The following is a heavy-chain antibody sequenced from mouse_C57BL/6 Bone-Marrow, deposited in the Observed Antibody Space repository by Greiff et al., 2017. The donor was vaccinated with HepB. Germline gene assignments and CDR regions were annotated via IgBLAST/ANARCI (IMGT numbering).Heavy chain of an antibody. V-gene: IGHV1-55*01. Sequence: QVQLQQPGAELVKPGASVKMSCKASGYTFTSYWITWVKQRPGQGLEWIGDIYPGSGSTNYNEKFKSKATLTGDTSSSTAYMQLSSLTSEDSAVYYCARRGGQRRLRKAMDYWGQGTSVTVSS. CDR3: ARRGGQRRLRKAMDY. CDR2: IYPGSGST. CDR1: GYTFTSYW. J-gene: IGHJ4*01. D-gene: IGHD3-2*02.